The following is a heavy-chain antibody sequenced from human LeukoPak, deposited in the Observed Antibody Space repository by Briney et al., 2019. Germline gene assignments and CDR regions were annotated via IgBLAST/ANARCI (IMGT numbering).Heavy chain of an antibody. CDR2: IKSKTDGGTT. D-gene: IGHD3-22*01. V-gene: IGHV3-15*01. CDR3: ITYWETYDSSGYYNAGY. J-gene: IGHJ4*02. CDR1: GFTFSNAW. Sequence: RGSLRLSCAASGFTFSNAWMSWVRQAPGKGLEWVGRIKSKTDGGTTDYAAPVKGRFTISRDDSKNTLYLQMNSLKTEDTAVYYCITYWETYDSSGYYNAGYWGQGTLVTVSS.